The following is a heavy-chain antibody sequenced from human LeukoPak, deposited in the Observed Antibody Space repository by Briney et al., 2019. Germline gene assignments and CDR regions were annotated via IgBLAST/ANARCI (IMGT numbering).Heavy chain of an antibody. Sequence: ASVKVSCKASGGTFSNYSISWVRQAPGQGLEWMGWINPNSGGTNYVQKFQGRVTMTRDTSISTANMELSRLTSDDTAVYYCARGNNYDSGDYYSWFDPWGQGTLVIVSS. CDR3: ARGNNYDSGDYYSWFDP. CDR2: INPNSGGT. CDR1: GGTFSNYS. J-gene: IGHJ5*02. D-gene: IGHD3-22*01. V-gene: IGHV1-2*02.